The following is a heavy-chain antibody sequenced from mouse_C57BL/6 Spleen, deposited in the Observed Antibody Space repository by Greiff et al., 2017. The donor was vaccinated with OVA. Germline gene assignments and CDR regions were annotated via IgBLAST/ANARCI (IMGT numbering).Heavy chain of an antibody. CDR1: GYTFTSYG. D-gene: IGHD1-1*01. J-gene: IGHJ1*03. V-gene: IGHV1-81*01. CDR2: IYPRSGNT. CDR3: ARDYCSSSYWYFDV. Sequence: QVTLKVSGAELARPGASVKLSCKASGYTFTSYGISWVKQRTGQGLEWIGEIYPRSGNTYYNEKFKGKATLTADKSSSTAYMELRSLTSEDSAVYFCARDYCSSSYWYFDVWGTGTTVTVSS.